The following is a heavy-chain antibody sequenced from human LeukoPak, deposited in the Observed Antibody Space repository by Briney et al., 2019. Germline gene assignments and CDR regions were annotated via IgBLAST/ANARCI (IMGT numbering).Heavy chain of an antibody. V-gene: IGHV1-69*13. CDR3: ARNEADGDHFDC. J-gene: IGHJ4*02. Sequence: GASVKVSCKASGGTFSSYAISWVRQAPGQGLEWMGGIIPIFGTANYAQKFQGRVTITADESTSTAYMELSSLRSEDTAVYYCARNEADGDHFDCWGQGTLVTVSS. CDR1: GGTFSSYA. CDR2: IIPIFGTA. D-gene: IGHD7-27*01.